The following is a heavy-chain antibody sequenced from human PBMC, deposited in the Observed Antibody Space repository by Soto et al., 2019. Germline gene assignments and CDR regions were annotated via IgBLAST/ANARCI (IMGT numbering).Heavy chain of an antibody. V-gene: IGHV1-18*04. Sequence: QVQLVQSGAEVKKPGASVKVSCKASGYNFMRYGFTWVRQAPGQGLEWMGWINVDNGETKYPQKIQGRGTMTTDTSTITVYMELRSLTSDDTAVYYCARWISGGYSDWFDPWGHGTLVTVSS. J-gene: IGHJ5*02. CDR2: INVDNGET. D-gene: IGHD1-26*01. CDR3: ARWISGGYSDWFDP. CDR1: GYNFMRYG.